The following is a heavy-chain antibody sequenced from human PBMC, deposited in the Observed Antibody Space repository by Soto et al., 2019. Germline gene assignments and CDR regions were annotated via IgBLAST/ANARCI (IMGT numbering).Heavy chain of an antibody. J-gene: IGHJ4*02. CDR2: MNPNSGNS. CDR3: ARRAETNGWNGFGADKYYFDF. V-gene: IGHV1-8*01. D-gene: IGHD1-1*01. CDR1: GYTFTSYD. Sequence: ASVKVSCKASGYTFTSYDIYWVRQATGQGLEWMGWMNPNSGNSAYAQKFQGRVTVTSDTSINTVHMELSSLRSEDTAVYYCARRAETNGWNGFGADKYYFDFWGQGTLVTVSS.